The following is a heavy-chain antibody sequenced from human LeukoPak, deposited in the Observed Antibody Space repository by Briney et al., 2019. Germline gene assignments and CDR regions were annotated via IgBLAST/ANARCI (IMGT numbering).Heavy chain of an antibody. CDR1: GFTVSSNS. D-gene: IGHD2-8*01. J-gene: IGHJ4*02. CDR2: IYSGGNT. CDR3: ARRAGECSHPYDY. V-gene: IGHV3-53*01. Sequence: GGSLRLSCTVSGFTVSSNSWSWVRRAPGKGLEWVSFIYSGGNTHYSDTVKGRFTLSRDTPKHTLYPQMNSLRAEDTAIFYCARRAGECSHPYDYWGQGTLVTVSS.